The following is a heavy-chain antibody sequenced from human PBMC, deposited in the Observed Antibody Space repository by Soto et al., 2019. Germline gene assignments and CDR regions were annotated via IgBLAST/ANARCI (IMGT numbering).Heavy chain of an antibody. V-gene: IGHV3-9*01. CDR1: GFTFDDYA. J-gene: IGHJ1*01. CDR2: INWNSGSI. D-gene: IGHD6-13*01. CDR3: VKDESINWYSGHFRH. Sequence: GGSLRLSCAASGFTFDDYAMHWVRQVPGKGLEWVSGINWNSGSIGYADSVKGRFAISRDNAKNSLHLQMNSLRAEDTAFYYCVKDESINWYSGHFRHWGQGTLVTAPQ.